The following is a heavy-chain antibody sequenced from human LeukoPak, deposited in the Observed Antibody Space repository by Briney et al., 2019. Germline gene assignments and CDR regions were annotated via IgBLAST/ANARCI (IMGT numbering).Heavy chain of an antibody. CDR1: GLTISSYW. Sequence: GGSLRLSCAASGLTISSYWMHWVRQAPGKGLVWVSRINSDGNSITYADSVKGRFTISRDNAKNTLYLQMNSLRAEDTAEYYCAKGGTTVVDYWGQGTLVTVSS. J-gene: IGHJ4*02. D-gene: IGHD4-23*01. V-gene: IGHV3-74*01. CDR2: INSDGNSI. CDR3: AKGGTTVVDY.